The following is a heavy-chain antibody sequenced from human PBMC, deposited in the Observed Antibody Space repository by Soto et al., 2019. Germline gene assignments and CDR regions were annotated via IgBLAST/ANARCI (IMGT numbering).Heavy chain of an antibody. CDR3: ARSIQLWFYFDY. CDR2: IIPIFGTA. J-gene: IGHJ4*02. Sequence: SVKVSCKASGGTFSSYAISWVRQAPGQGLEWMGGIIPIFGTANYAQKFQGRVTITADESTSTAYMELSSLRSEDTAVYYCARSIQLWFYFDYWGQGTLVTVSS. V-gene: IGHV1-69*13. D-gene: IGHD5-18*01. CDR1: GGTFSSYA.